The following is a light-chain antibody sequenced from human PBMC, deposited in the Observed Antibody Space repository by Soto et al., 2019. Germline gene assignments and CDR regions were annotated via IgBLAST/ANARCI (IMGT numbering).Light chain of an antibody. CDR2: AAS. V-gene: IGKV1-39*01. Sequence: DIQMTQSPSSLSASVGDRVTITCRASQSISSYLNWYQQKPGKAPKLLIYAASSLQSAVPSRFSGSGSGTDFTLTISSLQPDDFATYYCQQSYTTPRTFGQGTKLEI. CDR3: QQSYTTPRT. J-gene: IGKJ2*01. CDR1: QSISSY.